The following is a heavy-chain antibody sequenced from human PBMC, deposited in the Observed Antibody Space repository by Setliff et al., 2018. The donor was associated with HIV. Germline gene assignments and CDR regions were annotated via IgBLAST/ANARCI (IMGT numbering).Heavy chain of an antibody. CDR2: IYYNGNA. CDR3: ARVRATVTSYYFDY. J-gene: IGHJ4*02. D-gene: IGHD4-17*01. CDR1: GDSITHYY. Sequence: SETLSLTCSVSGDSITHYYWTWIRQAPGKGLEWVGYIYYNGNAYYNPSLKSRVTISVDRSKNQFSLKLSSVTAADTAVYYCARVRATVTSYYFDYWGQGTLVTVSS. V-gene: IGHV4-59*08.